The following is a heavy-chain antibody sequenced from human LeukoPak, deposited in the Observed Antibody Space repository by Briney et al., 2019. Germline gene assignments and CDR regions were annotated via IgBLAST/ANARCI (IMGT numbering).Heavy chain of an antibody. D-gene: IGHD6-19*01. V-gene: IGHV3-66*02. CDR2: IYGGGST. Sequence: GGSLRLSCAASGFTVSSNYMSWVRQAPGKGLEWVSVIYGGGSTYYADSVKGRSTISRDNSKNTLYLQMNSLRTEDTAVYYCARPTSGWSALDYWGQGTLVTVSS. CDR3: ARPTSGWSALDY. J-gene: IGHJ4*02. CDR1: GFTVSSNY.